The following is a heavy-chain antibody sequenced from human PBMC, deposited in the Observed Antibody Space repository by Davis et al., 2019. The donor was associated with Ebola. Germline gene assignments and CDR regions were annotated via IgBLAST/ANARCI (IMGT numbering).Heavy chain of an antibody. J-gene: IGHJ5*02. CDR3: AKGGGTSSSDFRRT. CDR2: IRPDGIDK. D-gene: IGHD6-6*01. CDR1: GFTFSHYG. V-gene: IGHV3-30*02. Sequence: GGSLRLSCTVSGFTFSHYGIHWVRQTPGKGLEWLTFIRPDGIDKYYGDSVKGRFTISRDNSKNTLFLQMNSLRAEDTAVYYCAKGGGTSSSDFRRTWGQGTLVTVSS.